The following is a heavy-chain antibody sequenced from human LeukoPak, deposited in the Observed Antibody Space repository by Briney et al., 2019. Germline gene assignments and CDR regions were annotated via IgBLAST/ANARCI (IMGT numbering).Heavy chain of an antibody. CDR3: ARPVAGTYYFDY. D-gene: IGHD6-19*01. CDR2: INPSGGST. Sequence: ASVKVSCKASGYTFTSYYMHWVRQAPGQGLEWMGMINPSGGSTSYAQKFQGRVTMTRDTSTSTVYMELSSLRSEDTAVYYCARPVAGTYYFDYWGQGTLVTVSS. V-gene: IGHV1-46*01. J-gene: IGHJ4*02. CDR1: GYTFTSYY.